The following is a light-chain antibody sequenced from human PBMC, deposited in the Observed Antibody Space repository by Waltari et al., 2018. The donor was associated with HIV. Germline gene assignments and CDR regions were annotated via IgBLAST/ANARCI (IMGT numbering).Light chain of an antibody. V-gene: IGLV2-14*03. J-gene: IGLJ2*01. CDR3: SSYTTTNTII. Sequence: QSALTQPASVSGSPGPSITISCPGTSSAIGAYEYVSWYRQHPDKAPQLLIYDVFYRPAGVSHRFSGSKSGNTASLTISGLQAEDEAVYSCSSYTTTNTIIFGGGTKLTVL. CDR1: SSAIGAYEY. CDR2: DVF.